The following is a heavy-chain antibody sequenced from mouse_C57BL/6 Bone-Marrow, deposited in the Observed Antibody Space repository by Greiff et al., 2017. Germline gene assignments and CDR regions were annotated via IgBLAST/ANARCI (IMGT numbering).Heavy chain of an antibody. V-gene: IGHV1-64*01. Sequence: QVQLQQPGAELVKPGASVKLSCKASGYTFTSYWMHWVKQRPGQGLEWIGMIHPNSGSTNYNEKFKSKATLTVDKSSSTAYMQRSSLTSEDSAVYYCARRAPFYYGNSYYFDYWGQGTTLTVSS. J-gene: IGHJ2*01. CDR2: IHPNSGST. D-gene: IGHD2-1*01. CDR3: ARRAPFYYGNSYYFDY. CDR1: GYTFTSYW.